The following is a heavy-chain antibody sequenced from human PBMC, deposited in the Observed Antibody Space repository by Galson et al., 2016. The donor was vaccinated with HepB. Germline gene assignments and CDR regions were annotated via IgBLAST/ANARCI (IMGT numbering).Heavy chain of an antibody. CDR3: VRGDSSGYYSGSRGFDN. CDR2: MSYDGGKK. CDR1: GFTFSSYA. V-gene: IGHV3-30*04. J-gene: IGHJ4*02. D-gene: IGHD3-22*01. Sequence: SLRLSCAASGFTFSSYAMHWVRQAPGKGLEWVAMMSYDGGKKYYADSVKGRFTISRDNSENTLYLQMSSLRPDDTAGYYCVRGDSSGYYSGSRGFDNWGQGALVTVSS.